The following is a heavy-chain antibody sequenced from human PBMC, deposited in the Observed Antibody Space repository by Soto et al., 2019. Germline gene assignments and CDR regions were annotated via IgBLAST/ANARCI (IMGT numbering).Heavy chain of an antibody. CDR3: ARQGEPSISPRDSYRMDV. D-gene: IGHD3-16*01. Sequence: VASVKVSCKSSGYSFINYYVHWVRQAPGQGXEWMGWINPHSGDTNYAQKFQGRVTVTRDTSISTVFVDLSRLTSDDTALYFCARQGEPSISPRDSYRMDVWGQGTSVTVSS. V-gene: IGHV1-2*02. CDR1: GYSFINYY. J-gene: IGHJ6*02. CDR2: INPHSGDT.